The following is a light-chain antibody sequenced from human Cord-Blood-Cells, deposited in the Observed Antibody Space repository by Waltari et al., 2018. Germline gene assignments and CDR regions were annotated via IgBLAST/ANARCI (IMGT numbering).Light chain of an antibody. CDR1: QSVSSY. V-gene: IGKV3-11*01. CDR2: DAS. J-gene: IGKJ4*01. Sequence: EIVLTLSPATLSLSPGERATLSCRASQSVSSYLAWHQQKPGQAPRLLIYDASNRATGIPARFSGSGSGTDFTLTISSLEPEDFAVYYCQQRSNWPLTFGGGTKVEIK. CDR3: QQRSNWPLT.